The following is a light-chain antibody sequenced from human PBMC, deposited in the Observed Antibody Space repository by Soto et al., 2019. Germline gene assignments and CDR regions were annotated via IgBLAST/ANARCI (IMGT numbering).Light chain of an antibody. V-gene: IGKV3-20*01. CDR1: QSVSNNF. CDR3: QQYGSSPPYS. Sequence: EIVLTQSPGTLSLSPGERATLSCRASQSVSNNFLAWYQQKPGQAPRLLIFGASNRATGIPDRFSGSGSVTDFTLTISRLEPEDFVVYYCQQYGSSPPYSFGQGTKLEIK. J-gene: IGKJ2*03. CDR2: GAS.